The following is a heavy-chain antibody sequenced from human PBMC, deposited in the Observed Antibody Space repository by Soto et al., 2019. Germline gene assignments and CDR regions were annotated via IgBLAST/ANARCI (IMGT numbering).Heavy chain of an antibody. Sequence: QVHLQESGPGLVKPSQTLSLTCNVSVGSISSGGYYWSWFRQHPGKGLEWIVDICYSGSTYYNPPLPCRVTMAVHSPKIKFFLKLGSLTSADTAVYYCARGGVFDFWIGGRGLDWGQGTLVTVSS. CDR1: VGSISSGGYY. V-gene: IGHV4-31*03. CDR2: ICYSGST. CDR3: ARGGVFDFWIGGRGLD. J-gene: IGHJ4*02. D-gene: IGHD3-3*01.